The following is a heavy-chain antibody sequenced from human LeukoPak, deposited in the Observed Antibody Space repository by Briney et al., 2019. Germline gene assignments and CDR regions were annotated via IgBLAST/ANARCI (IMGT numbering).Heavy chain of an antibody. Sequence: ASVKVSCMASGYTFTSYGISWVRQAPGQGLEWMGWISAYNGNTNYAQKLQGRVTMTTDTSTSTAYMELRSLRSDDTAVYYCARLPRPLTYYYGSGSPRNSWFDPWGQGTLVTVSS. D-gene: IGHD3-10*01. J-gene: IGHJ5*02. CDR2: ISAYNGNT. V-gene: IGHV1-18*01. CDR1: GYTFTSYG. CDR3: ARLPRPLTYYYGSGSPRNSWFDP.